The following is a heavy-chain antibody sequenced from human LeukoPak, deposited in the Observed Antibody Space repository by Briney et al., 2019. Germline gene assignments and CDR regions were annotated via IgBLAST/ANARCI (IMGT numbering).Heavy chain of an antibody. CDR3: ARDQRNSGSYRFEY. D-gene: IGHD1-26*01. J-gene: IGHJ4*02. CDR1: GHIFSGYG. V-gene: IGHV1-18*01. CDR2: ITGNNGNT. Sequence: ASVKVSLKTSGHIFSGYGISWVRQAPGQGLEWMGWITGNNGNTNYAPSLQGRVTMTTDTSTNTAYMELTSLRSDDTAVYYCARDQRNSGSYRFEYWGQGTLVTVSS.